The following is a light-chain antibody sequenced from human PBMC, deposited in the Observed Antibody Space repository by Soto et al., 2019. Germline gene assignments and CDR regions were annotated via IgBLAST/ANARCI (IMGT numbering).Light chain of an antibody. CDR2: GAS. Sequence: EIVLTQSPGTLSLSPGEGATLSCRASQSVSSSYLAWYQQKPGQAPRLLIYGASSRATGIPERFSGSGSGTDFTLPISRLEPEDYAVYYCRQYGSSRRTFGQGTKVEIK. CDR1: QSVSSSY. CDR3: RQYGSSRRT. J-gene: IGKJ1*01. V-gene: IGKV3-20*01.